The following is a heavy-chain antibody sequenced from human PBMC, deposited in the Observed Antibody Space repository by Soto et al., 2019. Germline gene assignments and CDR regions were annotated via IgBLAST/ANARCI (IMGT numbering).Heavy chain of an antibody. Sequence: GGSLRLSCAASGFTFSSYSMNWVRQAPGKGLEWVSSISSSSSYIYYADSVKGRFTISRDNAKNSLYLQMNSLRAEDTAAYYCAREWGTVTTEYNYWGQGTLVTVS. J-gene: IGHJ4*02. CDR1: GFTFSSYS. D-gene: IGHD4-17*01. CDR3: AREWGTVTTEYNY. CDR2: ISSSSSYI. V-gene: IGHV3-21*01.